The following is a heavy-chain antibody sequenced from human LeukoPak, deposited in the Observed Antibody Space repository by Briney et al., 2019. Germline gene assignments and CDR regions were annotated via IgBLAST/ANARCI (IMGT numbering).Heavy chain of an antibody. CDR3: ARHVTISGPYDASDI. D-gene: IGHD5-24*01. CDR2: IYYSGGT. Sequence: PSETLSLTCTVSGDSISSYYWSWIRQPPGKGLEWIGNIYYSGGTDYNPSLKSRVTISVDTSKNQFSLKLRPVTAADTAVYYCARHVTISGPYDASDIWGQGTMVTVSP. CDR1: GDSISSYY. J-gene: IGHJ3*02. V-gene: IGHV4-59*08.